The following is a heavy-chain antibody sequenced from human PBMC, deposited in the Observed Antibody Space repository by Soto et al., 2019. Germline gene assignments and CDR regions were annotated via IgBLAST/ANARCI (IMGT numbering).Heavy chain of an antibody. J-gene: IGHJ4*02. CDR3: AKRDAAGIYY. CDR1: GFTFSSYG. V-gene: IGHV3-30*18. D-gene: IGHD6-13*01. Sequence: GGSLRLSCAASGFTFSSYGMHWVRQAPGKGLEWVAVISYDGSNKYYADSVKGRFTISRDNSKNTLYLQMNSLRAEDTAVYYCAKRDAAGIYYWGQGTLVTVSS. CDR2: ISYDGSNK.